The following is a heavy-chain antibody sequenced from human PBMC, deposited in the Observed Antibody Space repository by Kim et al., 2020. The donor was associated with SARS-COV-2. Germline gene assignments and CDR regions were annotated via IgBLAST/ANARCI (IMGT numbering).Heavy chain of an antibody. J-gene: IGHJ4*02. V-gene: IGHV3-15*01. CDR2: IQSKTAGGTT. CDR1: GFTFSNAW. CDR3: ITYTYGSLKD. D-gene: IGHD2-2*02. Sequence: GGSLRLSCAASGFTFSNAWMTWVRQAPGKGLEWVGRIQSKTAGGTTEYAAAVKGRFTISRDDSENMLYLQMNSLKIEDTALHYCITYTYGSLKDWGQGTL.